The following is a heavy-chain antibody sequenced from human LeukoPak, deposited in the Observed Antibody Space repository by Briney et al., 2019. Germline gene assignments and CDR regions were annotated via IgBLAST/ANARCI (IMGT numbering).Heavy chain of an antibody. CDR2: IIPIFGTA. D-gene: IGHD6-19*01. V-gene: IGHV1-69*05. CDR3: AREAVSSGWYYFDY. Sequence: ASVKVSCKASGGTFSSYAISWVRQAPGQGLEWMGGIIPIFGTANYAQKFQGRVTITTDESTSTAYMELSSLRSEGTAVYYCAREAVSSGWYYFDYWGQGTLVTVSS. CDR1: GGTFSSYA. J-gene: IGHJ4*02.